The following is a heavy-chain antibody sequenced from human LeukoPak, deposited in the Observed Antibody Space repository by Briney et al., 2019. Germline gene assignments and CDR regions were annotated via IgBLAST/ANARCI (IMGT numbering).Heavy chain of an antibody. CDR3: LETDVDTAR. V-gene: IGHV3-64D*06. J-gene: IGHJ4*02. CDR1: GFTFSSYA. Sequence: GGSLRLSCSASGFTFSSYAMHWVRQAPGKGLEYASAISSNGGSTYYADSVKGRFTISRDDSKNTLYLQMSSLRAEDTAVYYCLETDVDTARWGQGTLVTVSS. D-gene: IGHD5-18*01. CDR2: ISSNGGST.